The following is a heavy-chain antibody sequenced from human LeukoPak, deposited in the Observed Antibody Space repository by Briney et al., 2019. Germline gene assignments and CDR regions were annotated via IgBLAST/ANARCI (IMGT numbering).Heavy chain of an antibody. CDR3: AKSVQWDFDY. CDR2: IYYSGST. CDR1: GGSISSSSYY. V-gene: IGHV4-39*01. D-gene: IGHD6-19*01. Sequence: SETLSLTCTVSGGSISSSSYYWGWIRQPPGKGLEWIGSIYYSGSTYYNPSLKSRVTISVDTSNNQFSLKLSSVTAADTAVYYCAKSVQWDFDYWGQGTLVTVSS. J-gene: IGHJ4*02.